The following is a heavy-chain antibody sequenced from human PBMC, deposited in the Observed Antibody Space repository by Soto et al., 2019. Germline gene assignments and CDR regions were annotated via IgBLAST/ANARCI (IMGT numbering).Heavy chain of an antibody. D-gene: IGHD6-19*01. Sequence: RSQTLSLTCVISGDSVSSTSTAWSWIRQSPSRGLEWLGRTYYRSKWYSDYAVSVKSRITINPDTSKNQFSLQLNSVTPEDTAVYYCARGSYYSGWVWGQGTLVTVSS. CDR3: ARGSYYSGWV. CDR1: GDSVSSTSTA. V-gene: IGHV6-1*01. CDR2: TYYRSKWYS. J-gene: IGHJ4*02.